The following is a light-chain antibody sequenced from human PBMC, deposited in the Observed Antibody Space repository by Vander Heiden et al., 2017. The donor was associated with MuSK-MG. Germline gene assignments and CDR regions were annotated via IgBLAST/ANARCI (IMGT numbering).Light chain of an antibody. CDR2: AAS. CDR1: QGISSY. CDR3: QQYDSYPLT. V-gene: IGKV1-8*01. Sequence: AIRMTQSPSSFSASTGDRVTITCRASQGISSYLAWYQQKPGKAPKLLIYAASTLQSRVPSRFSGSGSGTDFTLTISCLQSEDFATYYCQQYDSYPLTFGGGTKVEIK. J-gene: IGKJ4*01.